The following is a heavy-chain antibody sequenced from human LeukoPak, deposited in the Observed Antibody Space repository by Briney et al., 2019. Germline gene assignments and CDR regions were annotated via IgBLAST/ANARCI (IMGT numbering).Heavy chain of an antibody. Sequence: AGGSLRLSCAASGFTFSSYAMSWVRQAPGKGLEWVSAISGSGGSTYYADSVKGRFTISRDNAKNSLYLQMNSLRVEDTAVYYCARVYYTSRSQVDYWGQGTLVTVSS. CDR2: ISGSGGST. V-gene: IGHV3-23*01. D-gene: IGHD3-10*01. CDR3: ARVYYTSRSQVDY. CDR1: GFTFSSYA. J-gene: IGHJ4*02.